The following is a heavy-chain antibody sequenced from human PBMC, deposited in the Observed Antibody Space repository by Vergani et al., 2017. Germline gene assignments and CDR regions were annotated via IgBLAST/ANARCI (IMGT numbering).Heavy chain of an antibody. J-gene: IGHJ3*02. CDR3: ARDSGSYAAFDI. D-gene: IGHD1-26*01. CDR2: IWYDGSNK. Sequence: VQLVESGGGVVQPGRSLRLSCAASGFTFSSYGMHWVRQAPGKGLEWVAVIWYDGSNKYYADSVKGRFTISRDNSKNTLYLQMNSLRAEDTAVYYCARDSGSYAAFDIWGQGRMVTVSS. CDR1: GFTFSSYG. V-gene: IGHV3-33*01.